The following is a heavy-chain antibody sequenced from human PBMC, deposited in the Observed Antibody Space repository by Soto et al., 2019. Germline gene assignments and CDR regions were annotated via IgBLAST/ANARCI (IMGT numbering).Heavy chain of an antibody. J-gene: IGHJ4*02. V-gene: IGHV3-33*01. D-gene: IGHD6-13*01. Sequence: QVQLVESGGGVVQPGRSLRLSCAASGFTFSSYGMHWVRQAPGKGLEWVAVIWYDGSNKYYADSVKGRFTISRDNSKNTLYLQMNSLRAEDTAVYYCARERRVDSSSWFSFLGNYWGQGTLVNVSS. CDR2: IWYDGSNK. CDR3: ARERRVDSSSWFSFLGNY. CDR1: GFTFSSYG.